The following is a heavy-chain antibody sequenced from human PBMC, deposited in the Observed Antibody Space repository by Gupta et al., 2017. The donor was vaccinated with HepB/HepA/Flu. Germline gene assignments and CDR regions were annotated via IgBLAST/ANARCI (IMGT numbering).Heavy chain of an antibody. J-gene: IGHJ4*02. V-gene: IGHV3-23*01. D-gene: IGHD1-26*01. Sequence: EVQLLESGGGWVQPGGSLRLPCAASGFTFLSYDFRWFRQAPGKGLEWVSSLTAGEISPNYADSVKGRFTISRDNPENTLYLQMNSLRAEDTAVYYCARGFGGTYFYYFDYWGQGTLVTVSS. CDR1: GFTFLSYD. CDR3: ARGFGGTYFYYFDY. CDR2: LTAGEISP.